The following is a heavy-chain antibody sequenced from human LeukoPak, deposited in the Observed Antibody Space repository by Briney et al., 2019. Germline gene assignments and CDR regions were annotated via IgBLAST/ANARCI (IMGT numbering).Heavy chain of an antibody. D-gene: IGHD3/OR15-3a*01. V-gene: IGHV3-23*01. CDR3: ARGNRDWLIHFVPFYFDY. CDR1: GFTFSSYA. Sequence: PGGSLRLSCAASGFTFSSYAMSWVRQAPGKGLEWVSAISGSGGSTYYADSVKGRFTISRDNSKNTLYLQMNSLRAEDTAVYYCARGNRDWLIHFVPFYFDYWGQGTLVTVSS. J-gene: IGHJ4*02. CDR2: ISGSGGST.